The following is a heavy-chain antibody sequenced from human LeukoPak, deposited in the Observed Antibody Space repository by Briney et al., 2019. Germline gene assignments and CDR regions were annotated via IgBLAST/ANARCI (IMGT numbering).Heavy chain of an antibody. J-gene: IGHJ1*01. V-gene: IGHV3-7*01. CDR3: ARGKPIAAAPH. Sequence: GGSLRLSCAASGFTFSSYWMSWVRQAPGKGLEWVANIRQDGSEKYYVDSVKGRFTISRDNAKNSLYLQMNSLRAEDTAVYYCARGKPIAAAPHWGQGTLVTVSS. D-gene: IGHD6-13*01. CDR1: GFTFSSYW. CDR2: IRQDGSEK.